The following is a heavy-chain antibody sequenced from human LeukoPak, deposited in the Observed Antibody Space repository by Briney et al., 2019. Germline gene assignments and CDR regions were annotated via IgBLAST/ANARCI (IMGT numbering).Heavy chain of an antibody. V-gene: IGHV4-34*01. J-gene: IGHJ4*02. CDR2: INHRESR. CDR3: ARITGYGGGSLRY. D-gene: IGHD4-23*01. CDR1: GGSFTGYY. Sequence: SETLSLTCSVDGGSFTGYYWTWIRQAPGKGLEWIGEINHRESRNYNPPLKSRVTLSIDTSKKQFSLQLTSLTAADTAVYYCARITGYGGGSLRYWGQGILVTISS.